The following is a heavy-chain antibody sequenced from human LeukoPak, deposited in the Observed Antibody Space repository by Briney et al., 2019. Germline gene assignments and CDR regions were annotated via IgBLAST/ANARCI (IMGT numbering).Heavy chain of an antibody. CDR1: GGTFSSYA. CDR3: AREDYDILTGYYGANYFDY. D-gene: IGHD3-9*01. CDR2: IIPILGIA. Sequence: SVKVSCKASGGTFSSYAIRWVRQAPGQGLEWMGRIIPILGIANYAQKFQGRVTITADKSTSTAYMELSSLRSEDTAVYYCAREDYDILTGYYGANYFDYWGQGTLVTVSS. V-gene: IGHV1-69*04. J-gene: IGHJ4*02.